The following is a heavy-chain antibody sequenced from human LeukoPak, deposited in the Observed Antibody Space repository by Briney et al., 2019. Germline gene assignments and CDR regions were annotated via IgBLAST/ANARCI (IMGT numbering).Heavy chain of an antibody. CDR1: GFNFNDYG. Sequence: GGSLRLSCAASGFNFNDYGMSWVRQAPGKGLEWVSGINWNGGSTGYADSVKGRFTISRDNAKNSLYLQMNSLRAEDTAFYYCATRERGDYYGMDVWGQGTTVTVSS. CDR3: ATRERGDYYGMDV. J-gene: IGHJ6*02. D-gene: IGHD1-1*01. V-gene: IGHV3-20*04. CDR2: INWNGGST.